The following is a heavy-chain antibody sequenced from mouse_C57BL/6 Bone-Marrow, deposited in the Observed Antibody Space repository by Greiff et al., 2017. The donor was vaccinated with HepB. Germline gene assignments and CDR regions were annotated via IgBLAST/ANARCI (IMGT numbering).Heavy chain of an antibody. Sequence: QVQLKQSGAELVRPGTSVKMSCKASGYTFTNYWIGWAKQRPGHGLEWIGDIYPGGGYTKYNQKFKDKATLTADKSSSTAYMQLSSLTSEDSAVYYCAFYDYDYFDYWGQGTTLTVSS. D-gene: IGHD2-4*01. CDR1: GYTFTNYW. J-gene: IGHJ2*01. V-gene: IGHV1-63*01. CDR2: IYPGGGYT. CDR3: AFYDYDYFDY.